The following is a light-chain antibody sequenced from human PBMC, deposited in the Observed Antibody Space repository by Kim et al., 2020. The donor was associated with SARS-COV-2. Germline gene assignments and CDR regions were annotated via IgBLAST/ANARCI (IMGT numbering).Light chain of an antibody. CDR3: QAWDSSIHLV. CDR2: QDS. J-gene: IGLJ3*02. Sequence: SYELTQPPSVSVSPGQTASITCSGDKLGDKYACWYHQKPGQSPVLVIYQDSKRPSGIPERFSGSNSGNTATLTISGTQAMDEADYYCQAWDSSIHLVFGGGTQLTVL. V-gene: IGLV3-1*01. CDR1: KLGDKY.